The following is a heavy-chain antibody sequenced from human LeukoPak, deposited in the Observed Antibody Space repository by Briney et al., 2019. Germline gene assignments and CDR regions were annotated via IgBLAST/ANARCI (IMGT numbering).Heavy chain of an antibody. D-gene: IGHD6-13*01. V-gene: IGHV3-30-3*01. CDR1: GFTFSSYA. Sequence: PGGSLRLSCAASGFTFSSYAMHWVRQAPGKGLEWVAVISHDGSNKYYADSVKGRFTISRDNSKNTLYLQMNSLRAEDTAVYYCAKGLYSSSPADYWGQGTLVTVSS. CDR3: AKGLYSSSPADY. CDR2: ISHDGSNK. J-gene: IGHJ4*02.